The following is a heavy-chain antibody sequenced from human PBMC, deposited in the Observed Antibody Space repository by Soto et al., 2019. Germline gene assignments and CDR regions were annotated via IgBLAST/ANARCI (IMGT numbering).Heavy chain of an antibody. CDR3: ARAGYDILTRGGWFDP. J-gene: IGHJ5*02. V-gene: IGHV1-69*01. D-gene: IGHD3-9*01. CDR2: IIPIFGTA. CDR1: GGTFSSYA. Sequence: QVQLVQSGAEVKKPGSSVKVSCKVSGGTFSSYAISWVRQAPGQGLEWMGGIIPIFGTANYAQKFQGRVTITADESTSTAYMELSSLRSEDTAVYYCARAGYDILTRGGWFDPWGQGTLVTVSS.